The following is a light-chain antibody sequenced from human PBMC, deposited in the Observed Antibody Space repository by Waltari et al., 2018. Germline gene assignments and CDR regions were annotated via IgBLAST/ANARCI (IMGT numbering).Light chain of an antibody. CDR2: DVS. CDR1: SSDGGGYNS. J-gene: IGLJ3*02. V-gene: IGLV2-14*03. CDR3: SSYTSSSTLWV. Sequence: QSALTQPASVSGSPGQSITISCTGTSSDGGGYNSASWYQQHPGKAPKLMIYDVSNRPSGVSNRFSGSKSGNTASLTISGLQAEDEADYYCSSYTSSSTLWVFGGGTKLTVL.